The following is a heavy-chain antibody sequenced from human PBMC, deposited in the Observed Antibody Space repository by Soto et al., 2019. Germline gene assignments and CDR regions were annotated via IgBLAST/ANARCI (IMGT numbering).Heavy chain of an antibody. CDR1: GFTFSSYA. J-gene: IGHJ4*02. Sequence: SLRLSCAASGFTFSSYAMSWVRQAPGKGLEWVSGISGSGASPYYADSVKGRFTISRDNSKNTLYLQMNSLRAEDTAVYYCAKESSGPYFDYWGQGTLVTVSS. D-gene: IGHD3-22*01. CDR2: ISGSGASP. V-gene: IGHV3-23*01. CDR3: AKESSGPYFDY.